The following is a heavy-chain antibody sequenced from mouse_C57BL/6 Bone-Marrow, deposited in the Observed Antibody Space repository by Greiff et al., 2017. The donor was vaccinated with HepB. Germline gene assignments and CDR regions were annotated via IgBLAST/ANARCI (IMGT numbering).Heavy chain of an antibody. CDR1: GYTFTDYY. CDR3: ARGGYYSYLYWYFDV. V-gene: IGHV1-26*01. D-gene: IGHD1-1*01. Sequence: EVQLQQSGPELVKPGASVKISCKASGYTFTDYYMNWVKQSHGKSLEWIGDINPNNGGTSYNQKFKGKATLTVDKSSSTAYMELRSLTSEDSAVYYCARGGYYSYLYWYFDVWGTGTTVTVSS. J-gene: IGHJ1*03. CDR2: INPNNGGT.